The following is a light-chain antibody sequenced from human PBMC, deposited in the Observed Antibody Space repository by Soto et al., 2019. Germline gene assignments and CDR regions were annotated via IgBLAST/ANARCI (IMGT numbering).Light chain of an antibody. CDR2: DAS. CDR3: QQYDNLPFT. CDR1: QDITNC. V-gene: IGKV1-33*01. Sequence: DNQMTQSPSSLSASVGDRVTITCQASQDITNCSNWFQHKPGKAPKLLIYDASNLETGAPSRFIGSGSGTDFTLTISSLQPDDIATYYCQQYDNLPFTFGPGTKVNIK. J-gene: IGKJ3*01.